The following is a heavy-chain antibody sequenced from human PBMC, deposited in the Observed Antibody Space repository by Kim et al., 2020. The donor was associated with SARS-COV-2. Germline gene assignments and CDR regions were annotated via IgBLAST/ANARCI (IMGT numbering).Heavy chain of an antibody. CDR3: ASRELRQNYGWFDP. D-gene: IGHD1-7*01. CDR2: INSGNGNT. Sequence: ASVKVSCKASGYTFTSYAMHWVRQAPGQRLEWMGWINSGNGNTKYSQKFQGRVTITRDTSASTAYMELSSLRSEDTAVYYCASRELRQNYGWFDPWGQGTLVTVSS. V-gene: IGHV1-3*01. CDR1: GYTFTSYA. J-gene: IGHJ5*02.